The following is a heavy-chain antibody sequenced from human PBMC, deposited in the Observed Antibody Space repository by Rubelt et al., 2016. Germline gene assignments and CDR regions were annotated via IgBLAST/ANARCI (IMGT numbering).Heavy chain of an antibody. Sequence: EVQLLESGGALVQPGGSLRLSCAASGFTFSCCAMNWVRQAPGRGLEWVSTIYIGGSTYYADSVKGRFSITRDNSKNTLDLQMDSLRAGDTAVYSCAKGVTDRATVTTPLGYWGQGTLVTVSS. CDR1: GFTFSCCA. CDR2: IYIGGST. CDR3: AKGVTDRATVTTPLGY. J-gene: IGHJ4*02. D-gene: IGHD4-17*01. V-gene: IGHV3-23*05.